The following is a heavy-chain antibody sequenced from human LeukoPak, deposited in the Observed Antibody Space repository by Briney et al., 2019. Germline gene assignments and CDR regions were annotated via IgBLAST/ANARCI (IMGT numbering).Heavy chain of an antibody. V-gene: IGHV3-43*02. Sequence: SGGSLRLSCAASGFTFDDYAIYWVRQGPGKGLEWVSLISGDGGSIYYADSVKGRFTISRDNSKNSLYLQMNSLRTEDTAIYYCARHNGWYDYWGQGTLVTVSS. CDR2: ISGDGGSI. CDR1: GFTFDDYA. CDR3: ARHNGWYDY. J-gene: IGHJ4*02. D-gene: IGHD6-19*01.